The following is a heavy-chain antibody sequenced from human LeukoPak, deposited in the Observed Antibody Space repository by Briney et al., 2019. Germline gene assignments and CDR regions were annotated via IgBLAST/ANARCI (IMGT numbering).Heavy chain of an antibody. D-gene: IGHD3-10*01. V-gene: IGHV4-30-4*08. CDR1: GGSISSGDYY. CDR2: IYYSGST. Sequence: SGTLSLTCTVSGGSISSGDYYWSWIRQPPGKGREWIGYIYYSGSTYYNPSLKSRVTISVDTSKNQFSLKLSSVTAADTAVYYCARYAEYYYGSGSPRWGQGTLVTVSS. J-gene: IGHJ4*02. CDR3: ARYAEYYYGSGSPR.